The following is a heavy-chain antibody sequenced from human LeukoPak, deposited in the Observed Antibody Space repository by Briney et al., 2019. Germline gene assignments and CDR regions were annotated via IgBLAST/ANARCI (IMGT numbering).Heavy chain of an antibody. Sequence: SETLSLTCTVSGGSISNYYWSWVRQPPGKGLEWIGYVYYSGSTNYNPSLRSRVTISVDTSKNQFSLKLSSVTAADTAVYYCARDGNYDILTTFDIWGQGTMVTVSS. CDR3: ARDGNYDILTTFDI. CDR1: GGSISNYY. V-gene: IGHV4-59*12. D-gene: IGHD3-9*01. CDR2: VYYSGST. J-gene: IGHJ3*02.